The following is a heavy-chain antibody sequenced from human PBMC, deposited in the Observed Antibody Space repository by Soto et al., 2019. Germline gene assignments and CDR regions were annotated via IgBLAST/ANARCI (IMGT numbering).Heavy chain of an antibody. CDR1: GFTFSSYW. V-gene: IGHV3-74*01. J-gene: IGHJ4*01. Sequence: GGSLRLSCAASGFTFSSYWMHWVRQAPGKGLVWVSRINSDGSSTSYADSVKGRFTISRDNAKNTLYLQMNSLRAEDTAVYYCARDLGPRVGAMVGEGRHRGQGTLVTVSS. D-gene: IGHD1-26*01. CDR3: ARDLGPRVGAMVGEGRH. CDR2: INSDGSST.